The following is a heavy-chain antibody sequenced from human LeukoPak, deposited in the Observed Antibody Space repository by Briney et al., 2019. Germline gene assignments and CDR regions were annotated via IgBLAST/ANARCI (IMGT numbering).Heavy chain of an antibody. V-gene: IGHV1-2*02. J-gene: IGHJ4*02. CDR3: VRLLEGDYHYDY. Sequence: ASVKVSCKAFGYTLSDYYIQWLRQAPGQGLEWVGWNRPNNGGTHSAQKFQGRVSMTKDASINAAYMELNSLTSDDTAVYFCVRLLEGDYHYDYWGQGTLVIVSS. CDR1: GYTLSDYY. D-gene: IGHD4-17*01. CDR2: NRPNNGGT.